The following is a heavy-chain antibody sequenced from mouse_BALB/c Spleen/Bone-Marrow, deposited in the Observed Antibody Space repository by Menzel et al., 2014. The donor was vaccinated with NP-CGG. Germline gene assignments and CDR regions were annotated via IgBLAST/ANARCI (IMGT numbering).Heavy chain of an antibody. J-gene: IGHJ4*01. CDR3: ARGGTMISTVAMDY. Sequence: LVKTGASVKISCKASGYSFTGYYMHWVKQSHGKSLEWIGYISCYNGATRYNQKFKGKATFTVDTSSSTAHMQFNSRTSEDSAVYFCARGGTMISTVAMDYWGQGTSVTVSS. CDR2: ISCYNGAT. D-gene: IGHD2-4*01. CDR1: GYSFTGYY. V-gene: IGHV1S34*01.